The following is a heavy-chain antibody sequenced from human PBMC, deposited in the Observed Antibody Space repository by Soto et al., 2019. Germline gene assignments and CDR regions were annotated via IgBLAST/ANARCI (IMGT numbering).Heavy chain of an antibody. J-gene: IGHJ5*02. Sequence: SLRLSCAASGFTFDDYAMHWVRQAPGKGLEWVSGISWNSASMDYADSVKDRFSISRDNAENSLYLQMNILKIEDTAFYYCARSFSDSYYDLDLWGQGTLVTVSS. CDR3: ARSFSDSYYDLDL. V-gene: IGHV3-9*01. D-gene: IGHD1-26*01. CDR2: ISWNSASM. CDR1: GFTFDDYA.